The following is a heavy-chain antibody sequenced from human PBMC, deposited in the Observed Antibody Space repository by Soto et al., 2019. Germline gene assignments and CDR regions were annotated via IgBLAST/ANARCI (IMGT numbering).Heavy chain of an antibody. CDR3: ARGDINELTIFGVVFDY. D-gene: IGHD3-3*01. J-gene: IGHJ4*02. CDR1: GGSFSGYY. CDR2: INHSANT. V-gene: IGHV4-34*01. Sequence: QVQLQQWGAGLLKPSETLSLTCAVYGGSFSGYYWSWIRQPPGKGLEWIGEINHSANTNYNPSLKSRVTISVDTSKNQFSLTLSSVTAPDTAVYYCARGDINELTIFGVVFDYWGQGTLVTVSS.